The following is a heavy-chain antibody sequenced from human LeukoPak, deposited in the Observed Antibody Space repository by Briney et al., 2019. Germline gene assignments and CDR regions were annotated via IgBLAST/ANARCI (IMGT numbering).Heavy chain of an antibody. CDR3: AKDLDIVATITGN. J-gene: IGHJ4*02. CDR1: GFTFSSYA. CDR2: VGGSGGST. Sequence: PGGSLRLSCAASGFTFSSYAMSWVRQAPGRGLEWVSGVGGSGGSTYYADSVKGRFTISRDNSKNTLYLQMNSLRAKDTAVYYCAKDLDIVATITGNWGQGTLVTVSS. D-gene: IGHD5-12*01. V-gene: IGHV3-23*01.